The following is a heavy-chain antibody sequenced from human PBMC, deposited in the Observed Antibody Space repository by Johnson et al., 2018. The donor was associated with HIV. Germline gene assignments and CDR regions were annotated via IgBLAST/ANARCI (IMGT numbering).Heavy chain of an antibody. Sequence: VQLVESGGGLVQPGGSLRLSCAASRFTFSSYWMNWVRQAPGKGLEWVANIKQDGSEKYYADSVKGRFTISRDNSRNTLYLQMNSLRAEDTAVYYCARELPSYDILTGPGAFDIWGQG. V-gene: IGHV3-7*01. CDR1: RFTFSSYW. D-gene: IGHD3-9*01. CDR3: ARELPSYDILTGPGAFDI. J-gene: IGHJ3*02. CDR2: IKQDGSEK.